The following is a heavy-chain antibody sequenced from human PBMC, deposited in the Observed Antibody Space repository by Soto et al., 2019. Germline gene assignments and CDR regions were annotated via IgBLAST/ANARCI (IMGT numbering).Heavy chain of an antibody. CDR1: GFTFSSYA. CDR2: ISGSGGST. V-gene: IGHV3-23*01. J-gene: IGHJ4*02. Sequence: QSGGSLRLSCAASGFTFSSYAMSWVRQAPGKGLEWVSAISGSGGSTYYADSVKGRFTISRDNSKNTLYLQMNSLRAEDTAVYYCAKDGSAYSSSLYYFDYWGQGTLVTAPQ. D-gene: IGHD6-13*01. CDR3: AKDGSAYSSSLYYFDY.